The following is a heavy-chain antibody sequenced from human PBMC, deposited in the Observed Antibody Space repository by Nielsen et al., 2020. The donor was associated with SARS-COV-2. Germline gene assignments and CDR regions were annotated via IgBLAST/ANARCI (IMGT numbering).Heavy chain of an antibody. D-gene: IGHD3-10*01. J-gene: IGHJ6*02. V-gene: IGHV3-30-3*01. CDR2: ISYDGSNK. CDR3: ARDRVTMVRGVPYYYGMDV. Sequence: VRQAPGKGLEWVAVISYDGSNKYYADSVKGRFTISRDNSKNTLYLQMNSLRAEDTAVCYCARDRVTMVRGVPYYYGMDVWGQGTTVTVSS.